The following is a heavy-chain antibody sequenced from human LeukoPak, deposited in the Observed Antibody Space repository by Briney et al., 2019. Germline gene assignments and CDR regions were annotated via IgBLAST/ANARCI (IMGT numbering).Heavy chain of an antibody. CDR1: GGSISSYY. CDR2: IYYSGST. V-gene: IGHV4-59*01. Sequence: SETLSLTCTVSGGSISSYYWSWLRQPPGKGLEWIGYIYYSGSTNYNPSLKSRVTISVDTSKNQFSLKLSSVTAADTAVYYCARGIAAPRYYYYGMDVWGQGTTVTVSS. CDR3: ARGIAAPRYYYYGMDV. D-gene: IGHD6-13*01. J-gene: IGHJ6*02.